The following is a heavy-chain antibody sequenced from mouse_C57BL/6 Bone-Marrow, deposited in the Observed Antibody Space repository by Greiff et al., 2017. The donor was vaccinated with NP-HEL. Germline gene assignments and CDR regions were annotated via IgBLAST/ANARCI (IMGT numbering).Heavy chain of an antibody. J-gene: IGHJ4*01. CDR3: ARSRYYGSSAISMDY. V-gene: IGHV1-69*01. D-gene: IGHD1-1*01. CDR2: IDPSDSYT. CDR1: GYTFTSYW. Sequence: QVQLQQSGAELVMPGASVKLSCKASGYTFTSYWMHWVKQRPGQGLEWIGEIDPSDSYTNYNQKFKGKSTLTVDKSSSTAYMQLSSLTSEDSAVYYCARSRYYGSSAISMDYWGQGTSVTVSS.